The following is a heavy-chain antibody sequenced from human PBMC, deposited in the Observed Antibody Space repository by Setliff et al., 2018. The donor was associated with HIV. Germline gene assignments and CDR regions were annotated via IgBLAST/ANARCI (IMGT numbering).Heavy chain of an antibody. D-gene: IGHD6-19*01. CDR1: GFTFSSYA. CDR3: AKGIRVAGTSHFDS. CDR2: ISGSAGST. V-gene: IGHV3-23*01. J-gene: IGHJ4*02. Sequence: PGGSLRLSCAASGFTFSSYAMAWVRQAPGKGLEWVSQISGSAGSTVYADSMEGRFTISRDNFKDTLYLQMHSLRAEDTAVYYCAKGIRVAGTSHFDSWGQGALVTV.